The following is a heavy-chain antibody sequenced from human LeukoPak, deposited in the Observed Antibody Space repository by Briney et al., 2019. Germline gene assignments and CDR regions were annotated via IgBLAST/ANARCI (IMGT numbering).Heavy chain of an antibody. V-gene: IGHV1-69*04. CDR1: GGTFSSYA. CDR3: ATVYDSLAL. CDR2: IIPIFGIA. D-gene: IGHD3-3*01. J-gene: IGHJ6*02. Sequence: ASVRVSCKASGGTFSSYAISWVRQAPGQGLEWMGRIIPIFGIANYAQKFQGRVTITADKSTSTAYMELSSLRSEDTAVYYCATVYDSLALWGQGTTVTGPS.